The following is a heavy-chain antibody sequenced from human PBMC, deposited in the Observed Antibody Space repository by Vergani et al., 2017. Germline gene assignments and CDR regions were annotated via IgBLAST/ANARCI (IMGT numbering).Heavy chain of an antibody. CDR3: ARCFRDEGMIYGGTVENWCDP. D-gene: IGHD3-22*01. CDR2: IYYSENK. Sequence: QLQLQESGPGLVKPSETLSLTCTVSGGSITYGAFYWGWIRQSPGKWLEWIGSIYYSENKFYNPSLESRVTLSIDTTKNQFSLKLKSVTAADTAVYYCARCFRDEGMIYGGTVENWCDPWGQGTLVTVSS. V-gene: IGHV4-39*01. J-gene: IGHJ5*02. CDR1: GGSITYGAFY.